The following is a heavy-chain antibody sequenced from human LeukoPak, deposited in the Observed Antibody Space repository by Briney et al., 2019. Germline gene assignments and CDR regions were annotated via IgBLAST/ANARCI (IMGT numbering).Heavy chain of an antibody. V-gene: IGHV3-21*01. D-gene: IGHD3-10*01. CDR2: ISSSSYI. CDR3: ARGVLLWFGDNWFDP. Sequence: PGGSLRLSCAASGFTFSSYSMNWVRRAPGKGLEWVSSISSSSYIYYADSVKGRFTISRDNAKNSLYLQMNSLRAEDTAVYHCARGVLLWFGDNWFDPWGQGTLVTVSS. J-gene: IGHJ5*02. CDR1: GFTFSSYS.